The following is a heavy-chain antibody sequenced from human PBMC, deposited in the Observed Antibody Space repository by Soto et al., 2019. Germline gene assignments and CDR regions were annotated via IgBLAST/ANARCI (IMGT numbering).Heavy chain of an antibody. Sequence: GGSLRLSCAAPGLTISNAWMNWVRQAPGKGLEWVGRIKTNTEGDTTDYAAAVKGRFTVSRDDSKNTLYLQMNSLKTEDTAVYYCTTGSVEGVWGQGTTVTVSS. CDR3: TTGSVEGV. CDR1: GLTISNAW. D-gene: IGHD2-15*01. V-gene: IGHV3-15*07. CDR2: IKTNTEGDTT. J-gene: IGHJ6*02.